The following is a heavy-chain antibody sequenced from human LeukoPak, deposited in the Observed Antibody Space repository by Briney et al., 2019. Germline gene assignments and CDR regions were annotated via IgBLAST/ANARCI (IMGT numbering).Heavy chain of an antibody. CDR3: AGGSYHGDYYFDY. J-gene: IGHJ4*02. D-gene: IGHD1-26*01. CDR1: GGTFSSYA. CDR2: IIPIFGTA. Sequence: SVKVSCXASGGTFSSYAISWVQQAPGQGLEWMGRIIPIFGTANYAQKFQGRVTITTDESTSTAYMELSSLRSEDTAVYYCAGGSYHGDYYFDYWGQGTLVTVSS. V-gene: IGHV1-69*05.